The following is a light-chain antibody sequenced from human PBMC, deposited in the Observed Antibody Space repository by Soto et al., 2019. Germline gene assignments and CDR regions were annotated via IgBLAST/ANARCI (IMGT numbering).Light chain of an antibody. V-gene: IGKV3-20*01. CDR1: QSLSINS. J-gene: IGKJ3*01. Sequence: EIVLTQSPGTLSLSPGERATLSCRASQSLSINSLAWYQQKPGQSPRLLVYGASTRDTGIPDRFRGSGSGTDFALTISSLEPEDFAMYYCQQYDGSPLTFGPWTKVHIK. CDR3: QQYDGSPLT. CDR2: GAS.